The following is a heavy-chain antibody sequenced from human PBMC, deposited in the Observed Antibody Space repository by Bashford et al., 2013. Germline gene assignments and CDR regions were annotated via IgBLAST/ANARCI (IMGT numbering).Heavy chain of an antibody. D-gene: IGHD2-21*02. CDR3: TREGAYCGGDCYSPTLVNY. J-gene: IGHJ4*02. V-gene: IGHV3-23*01. CDR2: ISGSGGST. Sequence: VRQAPGKGLEWVSAISGSGGSTYYADSVKGRFTISRDNSKNTLYLQMNSLRAEDTAVYYCTREGAYCGGDCYSPTLVNYWGQGTLVTVSS.